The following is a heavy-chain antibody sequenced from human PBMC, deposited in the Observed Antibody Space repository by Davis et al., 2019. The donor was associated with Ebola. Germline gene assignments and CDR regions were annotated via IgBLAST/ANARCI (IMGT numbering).Heavy chain of an antibody. Sequence: GESLKISCAASGFTFSSYGMHWVRQAPGKGLVWVSRINSDGSSTSYADSVKGRFTISRDNAKNTLYLQMNSLRAEDTAVYYCARSNCSSTSCYTPWSDWFDPWGQGTLVTVSS. V-gene: IGHV3-74*01. CDR2: INSDGSST. J-gene: IGHJ5*02. D-gene: IGHD2-2*02. CDR1: GFTFSSYG. CDR3: ARSNCSSTSCYTPWSDWFDP.